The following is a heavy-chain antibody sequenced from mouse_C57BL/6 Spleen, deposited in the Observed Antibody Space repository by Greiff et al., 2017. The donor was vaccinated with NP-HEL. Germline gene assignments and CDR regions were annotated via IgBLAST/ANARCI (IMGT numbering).Heavy chain of an antibody. V-gene: IGHV1-69*01. J-gene: IGHJ1*03. CDR2: IDPSDSYT. CDR1: GYTFTSYW. D-gene: IGHD1-1*01. CDR3: ARGLTTVVAYFDV. Sequence: QVQLKQPGAELVMPGASVKLSCKASGYTFTSYWMHWVKQRPGQGLEWIGEIDPSDSYTNYNQKFKGKSTLTVDKSSSTAYMQLSSLTSEDSAVYYCARGLTTVVAYFDVWGTGTTVTVSS.